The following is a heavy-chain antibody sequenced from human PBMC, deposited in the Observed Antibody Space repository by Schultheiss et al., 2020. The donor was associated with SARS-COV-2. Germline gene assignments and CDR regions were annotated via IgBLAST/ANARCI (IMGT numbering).Heavy chain of an antibody. CDR3: ARDSGSLDAFDI. CDR2: IYHSGST. CDR1: GGSVNSGNSY. J-gene: IGHJ3*02. Sequence: SETLSLTCTVSGGSVNSGNSYWSWIRQPPGKGLEWIGYIYHSGSTDYNPSLESRVTISVDRSKNQFSLKLSSVTAADTAVYYCARDSGSLDAFDIWGQGTTVTVSS. D-gene: IGHD3-10*01. V-gene: IGHV4-61*01.